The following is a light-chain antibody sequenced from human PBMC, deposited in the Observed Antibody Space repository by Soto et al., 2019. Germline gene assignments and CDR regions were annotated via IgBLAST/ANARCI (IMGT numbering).Light chain of an antibody. Sequence: DIQLIQSPSSLSASVGDRVTITCRANEKMTGYLNWYQQKPGKAPKLLIYAASNLQSGVPSRFSGSGSGADFILTISSLQPEDSATYYCQQSYSTPRTFGQGTKVDIK. V-gene: IGKV1-39*01. CDR2: AAS. CDR3: QQSYSTPRT. CDR1: EKMTGY. J-gene: IGKJ1*01.